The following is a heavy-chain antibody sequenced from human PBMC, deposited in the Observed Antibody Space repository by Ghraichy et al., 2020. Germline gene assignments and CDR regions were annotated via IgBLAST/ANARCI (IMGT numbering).Heavy chain of an antibody. Sequence: ASVKVSCKASGYTFTSYGISWVRQAPGQGLEWMGWISAYNGNTNYAQKLQGRVTMTTDTSTSTAYMELRSLRSDDTAVYYCARTCSGGSCYSSWFDPWGQGTLVTVSS. CDR2: ISAYNGNT. CDR3: ARTCSGGSCYSSWFDP. V-gene: IGHV1-18*01. D-gene: IGHD2-15*01. CDR1: GYTFTSYG. J-gene: IGHJ5*02.